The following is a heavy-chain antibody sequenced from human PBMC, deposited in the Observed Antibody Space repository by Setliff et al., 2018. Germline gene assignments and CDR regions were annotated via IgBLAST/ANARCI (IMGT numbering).Heavy chain of an antibody. V-gene: IGHV1-18*01. CDR1: GYTFISYG. J-gene: IGHJ3*02. CDR2: ISAYNGNT. D-gene: IGHD2-2*01. Sequence: ASVKVSCKASGYTFISYGISWVRQAPGQGLEWMGWISAYNGNTNNAQKLQGRVTMTTDTSTSTAYMELRSLRSDDTAGYYCARVLFHCSITICYLDAFDIWGQGTMVTVSS. CDR3: ARVLFHCSITICYLDAFDI.